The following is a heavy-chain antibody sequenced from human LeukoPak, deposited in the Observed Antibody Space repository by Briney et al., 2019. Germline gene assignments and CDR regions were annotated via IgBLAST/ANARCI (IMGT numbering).Heavy chain of an antibody. D-gene: IGHD3-10*01. CDR1: GGTFSSYA. CDR3: ARDTGSYLDY. CDR2: IIPIFGTA. V-gene: IGHV1-69*05. Sequence: SMKVSCKASGGTFSSYAISWVRQAPVQGREWMGGIIPIFGTANYAQKFQGRVAITTDESTSRAYMELSSLRSEDTAVYYCARDTGSYLDYWGQGTLVTVSS. J-gene: IGHJ4*02.